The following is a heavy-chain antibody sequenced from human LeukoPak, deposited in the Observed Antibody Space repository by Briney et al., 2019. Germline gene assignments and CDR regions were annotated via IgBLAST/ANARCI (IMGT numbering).Heavy chain of an antibody. Sequence: ASVKVSCKASGYTFTSYAMHWVRQAPGQRLEWMGWINAGNGNTKYSQKFQGRVTITRDTSASTGYMELSSLRSEDTAVYYCAREPHYYYGMDVWGQGTTVTVSS. J-gene: IGHJ6*02. CDR3: AREPHYYYGMDV. V-gene: IGHV1-3*01. CDR1: GYTFTSYA. CDR2: INAGNGNT.